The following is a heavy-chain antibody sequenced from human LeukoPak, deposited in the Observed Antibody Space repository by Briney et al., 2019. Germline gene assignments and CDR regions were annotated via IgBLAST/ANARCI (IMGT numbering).Heavy chain of an antibody. CDR2: ISSDGGST. Sequence: GGSLRLSCAASGFTFSSYAMHWVRQAPGKGLEFVSAISSDGGSTFYANSVKGRFTISRDNSKNTLYFQMGSLRPEDMAVYYCARAIHSSGYPPVDYWGQGTLVTVSS. CDR3: ARAIHSSGYPPVDY. CDR1: GFTFSSYA. J-gene: IGHJ4*02. V-gene: IGHV3-64*01. D-gene: IGHD3-22*01.